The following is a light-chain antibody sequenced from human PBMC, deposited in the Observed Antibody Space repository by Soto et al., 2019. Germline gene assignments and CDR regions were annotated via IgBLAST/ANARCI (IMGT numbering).Light chain of an antibody. Sequence: EFVLTQSPGTLSLSPGARATLSCRASQSVSSFLAWYQQKPGQAPRLLFYDASNRATGIPARFSGSGSGTVFTLTISSLEPEDVAVYYCQQRSTWPLTFGGGTKVEIK. V-gene: IGKV3-11*01. CDR2: DAS. CDR1: QSVSSF. J-gene: IGKJ4*01. CDR3: QQRSTWPLT.